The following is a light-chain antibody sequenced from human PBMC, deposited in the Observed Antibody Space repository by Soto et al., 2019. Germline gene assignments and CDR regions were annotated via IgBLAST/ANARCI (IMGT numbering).Light chain of an antibody. CDR2: EVS. Sequence: QSALTQPPSASGSPGQSVTISCTGTSSDVGGYNYVSWYQQHPGKAPKLMIYEVSKRPSGVSDRFSGSKSGNTASLTVSGLQAEDEADYYCSSYANSNNLVFGGGTKVTVL. CDR3: SSYANSNNLV. CDR1: SSDVGGYNY. J-gene: IGLJ2*01. V-gene: IGLV2-8*01.